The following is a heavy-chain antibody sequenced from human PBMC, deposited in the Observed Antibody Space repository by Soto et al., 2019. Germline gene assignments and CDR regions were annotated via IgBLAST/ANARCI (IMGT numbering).Heavy chain of an antibody. CDR1: GGSFSGYY. J-gene: IGHJ6*02. Sequence: SETLSLTCAVYGGSFSGYYWSWIRQPPGKGLEWIGEINHSGSTNYNPSLKSRVTISVDTSKNQFSLKLSSVTAADTAVYYCARGRSRSSSWSRRYSYYAMHVSCQAPT. CDR3: ARGRSRSSSWSRRYSYYAMHV. D-gene: IGHD6-13*01. V-gene: IGHV4-34*01. CDR2: INHSGST.